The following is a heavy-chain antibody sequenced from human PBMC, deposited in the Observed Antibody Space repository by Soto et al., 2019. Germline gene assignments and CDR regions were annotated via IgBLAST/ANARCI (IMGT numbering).Heavy chain of an antibody. Sequence: ESGGGVVQPGRSLRLSCAASGFTFSSYGMHWVRQAPGKGLEWVAVISYDGSNKYYADSVKGRFTISRDNSKNTLYLQMNSLRAEDTAVYYCANSIYGSGSYATVDYYYGMDVWGQGTTVTVSS. V-gene: IGHV3-30*18. CDR2: ISYDGSNK. CDR1: GFTFSSYG. D-gene: IGHD3-10*01. J-gene: IGHJ6*02. CDR3: ANSIYGSGSYATVDYYYGMDV.